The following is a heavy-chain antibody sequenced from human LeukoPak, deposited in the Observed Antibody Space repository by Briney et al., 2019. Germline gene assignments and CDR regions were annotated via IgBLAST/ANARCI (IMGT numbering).Heavy chain of an antibody. Sequence: ASVKVSCKASGYTFTSYGISWVRQAPGQGLEWMGWISAYNGNTNYAQKLQGRVTMTTDTSTTTAYMALRSLRSDDTAVYYCARCRRDYDFWSGYLTFDYWGQGTLVTVSS. D-gene: IGHD3-3*01. CDR2: ISAYNGNT. CDR1: GYTFTSYG. CDR3: ARCRRDYDFWSGYLTFDY. J-gene: IGHJ4*02. V-gene: IGHV1-18*01.